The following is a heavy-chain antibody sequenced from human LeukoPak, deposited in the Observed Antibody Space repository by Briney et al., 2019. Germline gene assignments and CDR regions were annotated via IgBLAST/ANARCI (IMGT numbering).Heavy chain of an antibody. V-gene: IGHV1-8*01. J-gene: IGHJ1*01. Sequence: ASVKVSCKASGYTFTSYDINWVRQATGQGLEWMGWMNPNSGNTGYAQKFQGRVTMTRNTSISTAYMELSSLRSEDTAVYYCARITMVRGVIITYSAEYFQHWGQGTLVTVSS. CDR3: ARITMVRGVIITYSAEYFQH. D-gene: IGHD3-10*01. CDR2: MNPNSGNT. CDR1: GYTFTSYD.